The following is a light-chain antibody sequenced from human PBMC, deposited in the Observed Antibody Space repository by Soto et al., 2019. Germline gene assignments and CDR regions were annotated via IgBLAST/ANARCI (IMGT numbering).Light chain of an antibody. J-gene: IGLJ2*01. CDR2: DVS. V-gene: IGLV2-14*01. Sequence: QSALTQPASVSGSPGQSITISCTGTASDIATYNHVSWYQQHPGKAPKVIIYDVSNRPSGVSSRFSGSKSGNTASLTISGFQADDEADYFCSSYTLTTTLFGGGTKLTVL. CDR3: SSYTLTTTL. CDR1: ASDIATYNH.